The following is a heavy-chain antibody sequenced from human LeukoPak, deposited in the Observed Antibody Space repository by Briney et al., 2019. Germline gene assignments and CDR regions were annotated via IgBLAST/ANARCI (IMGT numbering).Heavy chain of an antibody. CDR1: GGSFSGYY. CDR2: INHSGST. V-gene: IGHV4-34*01. D-gene: IGHD4-17*01. J-gene: IGHJ3*02. Sequence: PSETLSLTCAVYGGSFSGYYWSWIRQPPGKGLEWIGEINHSGSTNYNPSLKSRVTISVDTSKNQFSLKLSSVTAADTAVYYCARGFYGDYQDAFDIWGQGTMVTVSS. CDR3: ARGFYGDYQDAFDI.